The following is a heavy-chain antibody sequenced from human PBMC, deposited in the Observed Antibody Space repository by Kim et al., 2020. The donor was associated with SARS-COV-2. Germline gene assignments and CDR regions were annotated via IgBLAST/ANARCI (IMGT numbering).Heavy chain of an antibody. CDR1: GFTFSDHY. CDR3: ARGGATIGAAFDI. J-gene: IGHJ3*02. V-gene: IGHV3-72*01. CDR2: TRNKANSYTT. Sequence: GGSLRLSCAASGFTFSDHYMDWVRQAPGKGLEWVGRTRNKANSYTTEYATSVKGRFTISRDESKNSLYLQMNSLKTEDTAVYYCARGGATIGAAFDIWGQGTMVTVSS. D-gene: IGHD1-26*01.